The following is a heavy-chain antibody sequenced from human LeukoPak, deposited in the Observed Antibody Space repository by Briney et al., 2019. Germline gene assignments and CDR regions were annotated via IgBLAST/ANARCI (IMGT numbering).Heavy chain of an antibody. J-gene: IGHJ4*02. CDR1: GFTFSSYW. CDR2: IKQDGSEK. Sequence: PGGSLRLSCAASGFTFSSYWMSWVRQAPGKGLEWVANIKQDGSEKYYVDSVKGRFTISRDNAKNSLYLQMNSLRAEDTAVYYCARDHGSKWELLHYYFDYWGQGTLVTVSS. D-gene: IGHD1-26*01. CDR3: ARDHGSKWELLHYYFDY. V-gene: IGHV3-7*01.